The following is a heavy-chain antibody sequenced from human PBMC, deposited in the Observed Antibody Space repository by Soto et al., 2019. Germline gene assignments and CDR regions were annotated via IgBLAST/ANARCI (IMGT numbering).Heavy chain of an antibody. V-gene: IGHV3-7*01. J-gene: IGHJ4*02. Sequence: EVQLVESGGGLVQPGGSLRLSCAASGFTFSSYWMSWVRQAPGKGLEWVANIKQDGSEKYDVDSVKGRFTISRDNAKNSLYLQMTSLRAEDTAVYYCARDSPYYDILTGYQPPGDYWGQGTLVTVSS. CDR2: IKQDGSEK. CDR1: GFTFSSYW. CDR3: ARDSPYYDILTGYQPPGDY. D-gene: IGHD3-9*01.